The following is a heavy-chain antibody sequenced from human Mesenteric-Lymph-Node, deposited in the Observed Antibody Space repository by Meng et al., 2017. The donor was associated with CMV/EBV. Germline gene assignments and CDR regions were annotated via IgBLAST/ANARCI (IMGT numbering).Heavy chain of an antibody. V-gene: IGHV3-21*01. D-gene: IGHD6-13*01. J-gene: IGHJ6*02. CDR1: GFTVSSNY. CDR2: ISGSSSYI. CDR3: ARDGLAAAGTADYYYYYVMDV. Sequence: GESLKISCAASGFTVSSNYMSWVRQAPGKGLEWVSSISGSSSYIYYADSVKGRFTISRDNAKNSLYLQMNSLRAEDTAVYYCARDGLAAAGTADYYYYYVMDVWGQGTTVTVSS.